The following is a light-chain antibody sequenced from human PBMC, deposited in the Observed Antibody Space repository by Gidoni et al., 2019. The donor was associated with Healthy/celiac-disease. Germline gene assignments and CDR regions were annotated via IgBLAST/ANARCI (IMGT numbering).Light chain of an antibody. CDR2: DAS. CDR3: QQRSNWPLT. CDR1: QIVSSY. J-gene: IGKJ4*01. Sequence: ELVFTPSPATLSLSPGERATLSCRASQIVSSYLAWYQQKPGQAPRLLIDDASNRATGIPARFSGSGSGTDFTLTISSLEPEDFAVYYCQQRSNWPLTFGGGTKVEIK. V-gene: IGKV3-11*01.